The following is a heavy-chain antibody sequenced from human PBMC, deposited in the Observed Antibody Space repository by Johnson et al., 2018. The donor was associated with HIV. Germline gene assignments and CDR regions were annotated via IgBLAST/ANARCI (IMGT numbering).Heavy chain of an antibody. CDR1: GFTFSTYA. J-gene: IGHJ3*02. CDR2: ISYDGSNK. D-gene: IGHD3-22*01. Sequence: QVQLVESGGGVVQPGRSLRLSCVASGFTFSTYAMHWVRQAPGKGLEWVTIISYDGSNKFYADSVKGRFTISRDNSKNTLYLQMNSLRVEDTAVYYCARVGYYVDAFDIWGQGTMVTVSS. CDR3: ARVGYYVDAFDI. V-gene: IGHV3-30-3*01.